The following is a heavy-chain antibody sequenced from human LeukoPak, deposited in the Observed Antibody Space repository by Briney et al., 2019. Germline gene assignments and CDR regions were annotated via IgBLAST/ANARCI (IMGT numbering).Heavy chain of an antibody. CDR2: IFHTGST. D-gene: IGHD6-13*01. CDR3: GSSHSSSWYDF. Sequence: SETLSLTCTVSGGSIGLYYWAWIRQPPGKGLEWIGYIFHTGSTNYNPSLKSRLTISVDTSRNQFSLRLSSVTAADTAVYFCGSSHSSSWYDFWGQGTLVTVSS. J-gene: IGHJ4*02. V-gene: IGHV4-4*09. CDR1: GGSIGLYY.